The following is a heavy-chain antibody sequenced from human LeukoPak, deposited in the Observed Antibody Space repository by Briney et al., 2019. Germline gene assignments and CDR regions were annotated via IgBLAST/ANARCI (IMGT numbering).Heavy chain of an antibody. CDR1: GFTVSSNY. D-gene: IGHD5-18*01. Sequence: GGSLRLSCAASGFTVSSNYMSWVRQAPGKGLEWVSLIYNGGGTYYADSVKGRFTISRDNSKNTLYLQMNSLRAEDTAVYYCASAYTYGKVDYWGQGTLVTVSS. J-gene: IGHJ4*02. V-gene: IGHV3-66*01. CDR2: IYNGGGT. CDR3: ASAYTYGKVDY.